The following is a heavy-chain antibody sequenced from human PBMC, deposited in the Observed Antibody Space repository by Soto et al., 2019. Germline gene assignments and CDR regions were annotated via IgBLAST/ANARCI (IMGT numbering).Heavy chain of an antibody. J-gene: IGHJ6*02. CDR2: ISGYNGDT. CDR3: AKNGQPPYYYYGMDV. Sequence: QGQLVQSGAEVKKPGASVKVSCKASGYTFTRYGISWVRQAPGQGLEWMGWISGYNGDTKYAQKFQGRVTMPVETSTTTAYMELRSLTSADRAVYYCAKNGQPPYYYYGMDVWGQGTTVTVSS. CDR1: GYTFTRYG. D-gene: IGHD2-8*01. V-gene: IGHV1-18*01.